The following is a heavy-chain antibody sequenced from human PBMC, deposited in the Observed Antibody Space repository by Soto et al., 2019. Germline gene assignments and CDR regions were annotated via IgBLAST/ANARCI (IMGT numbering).Heavy chain of an antibody. Sequence: QVQLVQSGAEVKKPGSSVKVSCKASGGTFKTYAFTWVRQAPGQGLEWMGGIIPVFGSATSAQRFQGRVTVTAEESTDTIERGRRSLSSEDTPGYYCARIRTGVSGSGTTSSRFSYGMDVWGQGPAVTVSS. CDR1: GGTFKTYA. D-gene: IGHD3-10*01. CDR2: IIPVFGSA. V-gene: IGHV1-69*12. CDR3: ARIRTGVSGSGTTSSRFSYGMDV. J-gene: IGHJ6*02.